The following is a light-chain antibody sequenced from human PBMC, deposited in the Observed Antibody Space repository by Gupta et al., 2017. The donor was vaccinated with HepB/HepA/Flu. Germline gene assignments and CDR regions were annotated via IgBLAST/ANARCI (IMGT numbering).Light chain of an antibody. Sequence: QSILTQPPSASGTPGQGVTISCSGSYSNIGSNTVNWYRQFPGEAPKLLIYSNSQRPSGVPDRFAGSKAGTSAFLAIRGLQAGEEADDDGESWDDNVKGPVFGGGTKVNVI. V-gene: IGLV1-44*01. CDR1: YSNIGSNT. CDR2: SNS. CDR3: ESWDDNVKGPV. J-gene: IGLJ3*02.